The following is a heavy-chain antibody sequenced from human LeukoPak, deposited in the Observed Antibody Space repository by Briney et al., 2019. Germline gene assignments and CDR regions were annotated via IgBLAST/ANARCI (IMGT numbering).Heavy chain of an antibody. Sequence: SVKVSCKASGGTFSSYAISWVRQAPGQGLEWMGGIIPIFGTANYAQKLQGRVTMTRNTSISTAYMELSSLRSEDTAVYYCARGFAGYSSGWYGRYGMDVWGQGTTVTVSS. CDR2: IIPIFGTA. V-gene: IGHV1-69*05. J-gene: IGHJ6*02. D-gene: IGHD6-19*01. CDR1: GGTFSSYA. CDR3: ARGFAGYSSGWYGRYGMDV.